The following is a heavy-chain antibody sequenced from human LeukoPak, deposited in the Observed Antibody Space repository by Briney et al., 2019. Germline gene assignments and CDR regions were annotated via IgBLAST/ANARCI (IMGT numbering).Heavy chain of an antibody. J-gene: IGHJ4*02. V-gene: IGHV4-61*02. CDR1: GGSISSGSYY. CDR2: IYTSGST. D-gene: IGHD6-13*01. Sequence: SQTLSLTCTVSGGSISSGSYYWSWIRQPAGKGLEWIGRIYTSGSTNYNPSLKSRVTISVDTSKNQFSLKLSSVTAADTAVYYCARELRPRGIAAAGLDYWGQGTLVTVSS. CDR3: ARELRPRGIAAAGLDY.